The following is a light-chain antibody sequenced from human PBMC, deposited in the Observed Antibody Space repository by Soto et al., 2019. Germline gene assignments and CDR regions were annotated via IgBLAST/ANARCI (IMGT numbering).Light chain of an antibody. Sequence: EIVLTQSPVTLSLSPGEGATLSCRASQSVSSTYLTWYQQKPGQAPRLLIYGASSRATGIPDRFSGSGSGTDFTLTISRLEPEDFAVYYCQQFGGSPSFGQGTKVDIK. CDR2: GAS. CDR1: QSVSSTY. CDR3: QQFGGSPS. J-gene: IGKJ1*01. V-gene: IGKV3-20*01.